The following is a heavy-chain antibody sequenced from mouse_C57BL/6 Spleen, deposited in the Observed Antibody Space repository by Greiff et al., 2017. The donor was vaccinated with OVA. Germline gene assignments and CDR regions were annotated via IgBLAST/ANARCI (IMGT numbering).Heavy chain of an antibody. CDR2: INPKNGGT. D-gene: IGHD1-1*02. CDR3: TRVVVGTIDY. CDR1: GYTFTDYN. Sequence: VQLQQSGPELVKPGASVKISCKASGYTFTDYNMDWVKQRPGKSLEWIGDINPKNGGTTYNQKFKGKATLTVDKSSSTAYMELRSLTSEDSAVYYCTRVVVGTIDYWGQGTTLTVSS. V-gene: IGHV1-18*01. J-gene: IGHJ2*01.